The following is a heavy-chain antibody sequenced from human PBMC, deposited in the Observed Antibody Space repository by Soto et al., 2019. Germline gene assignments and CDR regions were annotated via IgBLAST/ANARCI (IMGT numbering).Heavy chain of an antibody. J-gene: IGHJ6*03. CDR3: ARTMTTVTHHACYYYMDV. CDR1: GYTFTSYY. CDR2: INPSGGST. D-gene: IGHD4-17*01. Sequence: ASVKVSCKASGYTFTSYYMHWVRQAPGQGLEWMGIINPSGGSTSYAQKIQGRVTMTRDTSTSTVYMELSSLRSEDTAVYYCARTMTTVTHHACYYYMDVWGKGTKVTVS. V-gene: IGHV1-46*03.